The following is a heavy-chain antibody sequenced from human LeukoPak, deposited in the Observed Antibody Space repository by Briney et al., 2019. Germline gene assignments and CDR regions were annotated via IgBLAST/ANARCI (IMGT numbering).Heavy chain of an antibody. Sequence: GGSLRLSCAASGFTFSSYGMHWVRQAPGKGLEWVAVIWYDGSNKYYADSVKGRFTISRDNSKNTLYLQMNSLRAEDTAVYYCAKDGDSHSPPYYFDYWGQGTLVTVSS. CDR3: AKDGDSHSPPYYFDY. J-gene: IGHJ4*02. D-gene: IGHD2-21*01. V-gene: IGHV3-33*06. CDR1: GFTFSSYG. CDR2: IWYDGSNK.